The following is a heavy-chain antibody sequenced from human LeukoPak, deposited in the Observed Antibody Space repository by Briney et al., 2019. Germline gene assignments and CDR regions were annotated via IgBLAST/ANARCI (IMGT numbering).Heavy chain of an antibody. CDR3: ARGSGGWYKFDY. CDR2: MNPNSGNT. Sequence: ASVKVSCKASGYTFTSYDINWVRQATGQGLEWMGWMNPNSGNTGYAQKFQGRVTMTRDTSTSTAYMELSRLTSDDTAVYYCARGSGGWYKFDYWGRGTLVTVSS. V-gene: IGHV1-8*01. CDR1: GYTFTSYD. J-gene: IGHJ4*02. D-gene: IGHD6-19*01.